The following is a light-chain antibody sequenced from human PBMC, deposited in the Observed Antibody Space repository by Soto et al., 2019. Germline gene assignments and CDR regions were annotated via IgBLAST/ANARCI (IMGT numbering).Light chain of an antibody. Sequence: DIPMTQSPSSVSASVGDRVTITCRASQGISSLLAWYQQKPGKAPNLLIHTASSLQSGVPSRFSGSVSGTDFTLTISSLQPEDFATYYCQQANSFPLTFGGGTKVEIK. J-gene: IGKJ4*01. CDR3: QQANSFPLT. CDR1: QGISSL. V-gene: IGKV1-12*01. CDR2: TAS.